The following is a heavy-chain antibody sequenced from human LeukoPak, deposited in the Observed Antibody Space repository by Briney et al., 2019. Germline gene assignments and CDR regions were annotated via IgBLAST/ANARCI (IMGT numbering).Heavy chain of an antibody. CDR3: ARDGGTYWYFDL. CDR1: GFTLSSTY. Sequence: GGSLRLSCAAPGFTLSSTYMSWVRQAPGKGLEWVSVLYSAGSTYYADSVKGRFTISRDNSKNTVHLQMNSLRAEDTAVYYRARDGGTYWYFDLWGRGTLVTVSS. CDR2: LYSAGST. J-gene: IGHJ2*01. V-gene: IGHV3-66*01.